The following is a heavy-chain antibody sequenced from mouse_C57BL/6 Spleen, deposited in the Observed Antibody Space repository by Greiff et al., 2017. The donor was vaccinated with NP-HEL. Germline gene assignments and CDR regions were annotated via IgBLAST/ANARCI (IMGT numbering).Heavy chain of an antibody. CDR3: ARDGNYAMDY. Sequence: VQLQQPGAELARPGASVKLSCKASGYTFTSYGISWVKQRTGQGLEWIGEIYPRSGNTYYNEKFKGKATLTADKSSSTAYMELRSLTSEDSAVYFCARDGNYAMDYWGQGTSVTVSS. CDR1: GYTFTSYG. V-gene: IGHV1-81*01. D-gene: IGHD2-1*01. CDR2: IYPRSGNT. J-gene: IGHJ4*01.